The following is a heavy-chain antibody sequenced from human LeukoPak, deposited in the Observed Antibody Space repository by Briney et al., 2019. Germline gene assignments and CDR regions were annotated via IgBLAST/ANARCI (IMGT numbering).Heavy chain of an antibody. CDR1: GFTFSTHE. Sequence: GGSLSLSCAASGFTFSTHEMNWVRQAPGKGLEWVSYISNSGSRMYYADSVKGRFTISRDNAKKSLFLQMNSLRAEDTAVYYCARGYFDNWGQGILVTVSS. V-gene: IGHV3-48*03. CDR2: ISNSGSRM. CDR3: ARGYFDN. J-gene: IGHJ4*02.